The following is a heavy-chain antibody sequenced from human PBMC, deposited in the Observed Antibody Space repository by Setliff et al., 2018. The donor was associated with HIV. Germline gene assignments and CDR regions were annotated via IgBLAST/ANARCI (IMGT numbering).Heavy chain of an antibody. CDR2: ISTRSTST. V-gene: IGHV3-11*06. D-gene: IGHD3-22*01. J-gene: IGHJ4*02. Sequence: TGGSLRLSCAASGFSFSDSHMSWIRQAPGKGLECISYISTRSTSTNHADSVKGRFTISRDNAKNSLYLQMNSLRAEDTAVYYCAVHYYDSSGYDYWGQGTLVTVSS. CDR1: GFSFSDSH. CDR3: AVHYYDSSGYDY.